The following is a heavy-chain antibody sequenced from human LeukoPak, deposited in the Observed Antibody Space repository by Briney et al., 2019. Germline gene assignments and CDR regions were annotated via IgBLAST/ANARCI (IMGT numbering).Heavy chain of an antibody. V-gene: IGHV5-51*01. D-gene: IGHD4-23*01. CDR1: GYSFISYW. J-gene: IGHJ4*02. CDR3: ARRLDYGGNSHGY. CDR2: NYPADSDT. Sequence: GESLKISCKGFGYSFISYWSGWVRQVPGKGLEWMGINYPADSDTRYSPSFQGQVTISADKSISTAYLQWSSLKASDTAIYYCARRLDYGGNSHGYWRQGNLVTVPS.